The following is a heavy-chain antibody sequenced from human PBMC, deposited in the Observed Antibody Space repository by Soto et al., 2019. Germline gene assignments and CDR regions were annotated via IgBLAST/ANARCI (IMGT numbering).Heavy chain of an antibody. CDR1: GYTFRNFG. Sequence: QIQLLQSGAEVKKPGASVKVTCKASGYTFRNFGISWLRQAPGQGLEWMGWISAYNANANYAQKFQGRLTMTADTSTSTAYMELRSLRSDDTAVYYCVRENSYFDYWGQGTLVTVSS. J-gene: IGHJ4*02. V-gene: IGHV1-18*01. CDR3: VRENSYFDY. CDR2: ISAYNANA.